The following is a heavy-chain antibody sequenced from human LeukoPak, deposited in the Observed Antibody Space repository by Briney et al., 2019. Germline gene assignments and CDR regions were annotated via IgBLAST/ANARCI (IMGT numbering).Heavy chain of an antibody. Sequence: GASVKVSCKASGYTFTSYGISWVRQAPGQGLEWMGWISAYNGNTNYAQKLQGRVTMTTDTSTSTAYMELRSLRSDDTAVYYCARDRANIVVVTANDYWGQGTLVTVSS. CDR2: ISAYNGNT. CDR1: GYTFTSYG. V-gene: IGHV1-18*01. D-gene: IGHD2-21*02. J-gene: IGHJ4*02. CDR3: ARDRANIVVVTANDY.